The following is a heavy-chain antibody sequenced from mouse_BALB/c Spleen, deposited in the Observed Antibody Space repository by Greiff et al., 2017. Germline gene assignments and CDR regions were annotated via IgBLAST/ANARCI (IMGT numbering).Heavy chain of an antibody. J-gene: IGHJ1*01. CDR3: ARYGYSRYWYFDV. D-gene: IGHD2-2*01. Sequence: QVQLQQSGAELVRPGTSVKISCKASGYTFTNYWLGWVKQRPGHGLEWIGDIYPGGGYTNYNEKFKGKAKLTADTSSSTAYMQLSSLTSEDSAVYFCARYGYSRYWYFDVWGAGTTVTVSS. V-gene: IGHV1-63*02. CDR2: IYPGGGYT. CDR1: GYTFTNYW.